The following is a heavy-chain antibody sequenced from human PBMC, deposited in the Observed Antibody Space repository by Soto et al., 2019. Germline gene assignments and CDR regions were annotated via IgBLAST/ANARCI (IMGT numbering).Heavy chain of an antibody. CDR1: GYTFTSYD. Sequence: ASVKVSCKASGYTFTSYDINWVRQATGQGLEWMGWMNPNSGNTGYAQKFQGRVTMTRNTSISTAYMELSSLRSEDTAVYYCERAPPVGEPEDYYYMDVWGKGTTVTVSS. CDR2: MNPNSGNT. CDR3: ERAPPVGEPEDYYYMDV. V-gene: IGHV1-8*01. J-gene: IGHJ6*03. D-gene: IGHD3-16*01.